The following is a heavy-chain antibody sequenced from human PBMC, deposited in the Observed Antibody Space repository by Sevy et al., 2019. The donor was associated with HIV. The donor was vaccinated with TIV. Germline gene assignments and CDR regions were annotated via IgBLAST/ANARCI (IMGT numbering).Heavy chain of an antibody. CDR3: ARDLTIFGVIPDY. Sequence: ASVKVSCKASGYTFTSYDINWVRQATGQGLEWMGWMNPNSGNTGYAQKFQGRVTMTRNTSISTAYMELSSLRSEDTAVYYCARDLTIFGVIPDYWGQGTLVTVSS. D-gene: IGHD3-3*01. V-gene: IGHV1-8*01. J-gene: IGHJ4*02. CDR1: GYTFTSYD. CDR2: MNPNSGNT.